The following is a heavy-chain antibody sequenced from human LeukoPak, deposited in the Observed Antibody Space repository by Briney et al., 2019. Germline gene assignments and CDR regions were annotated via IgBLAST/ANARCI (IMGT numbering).Heavy chain of an antibody. CDR2: INWNGGST. D-gene: IGHD2-15*01. V-gene: IGHV3-20*04. CDR1: GFTFDDYG. CDR3: AGSVAASRDY. J-gene: IGHJ4*02. Sequence: PGGSLRLSCAASGFTFDDYGMCWVRQAPGQGLELGVAINWNGGSTGYADSVKCRFTNSRQNAKTPLNLEMRSLRAEDTALYYCAGSVAASRDYWGQGNLVTVSS.